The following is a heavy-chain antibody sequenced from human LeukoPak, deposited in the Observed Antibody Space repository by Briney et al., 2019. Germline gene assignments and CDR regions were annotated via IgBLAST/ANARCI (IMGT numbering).Heavy chain of an antibody. J-gene: IGHJ4*02. CDR2: IDPSDSYT. D-gene: IGHD1-26*01. Sequence: GESLKISCKASGYSFTSYWISWVRQMPGKGLDWMGRIDPSDSYTNYSPSFQGHVTISADRSISTAYLQWSSLKASDTAMYCCARHLVGATRNFDYWGQGTLVTVSS. V-gene: IGHV5-10-1*01. CDR1: GYSFTSYW. CDR3: ARHLVGATRNFDY.